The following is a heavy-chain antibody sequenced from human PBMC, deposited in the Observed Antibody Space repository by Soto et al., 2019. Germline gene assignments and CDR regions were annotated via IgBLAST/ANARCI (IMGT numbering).Heavy chain of an antibody. CDR2: IRSNADGGTA. D-gene: IGHD3-16*01. J-gene: IGHJ4*02. Sequence: EVQLVESGGGLVKPGGSLRLSCTASGFPFIDAWMCWVRQAPGKGLQWIGRIRSNADGGTADLTATVRDRFTISRDDSITTLYLHMNSLKLDDTAVYFCSTALRRDSALGAYWGLGTLVSVSS. V-gene: IGHV3-15*01. CDR3: STALRRDSALGAY. CDR1: GFPFIDAW.